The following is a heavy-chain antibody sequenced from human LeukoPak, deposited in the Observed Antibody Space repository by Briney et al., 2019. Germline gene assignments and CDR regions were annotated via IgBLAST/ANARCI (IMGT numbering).Heavy chain of an antibody. J-gene: IGHJ5*02. CDR2: IYYSGST. D-gene: IGHD1-26*01. CDR3: ARGEWELLLNWFDP. Sequence: SETLSLTCTVSGGSISSSSYYWGWIRQPPGKGLEWIGSIYYSGSTYYNPSLKSRVTISVDTSKNQFSLKLSSVTAADTAVYYCARGEWELLLNWFDPWGQGTLVTVSS. CDR1: GGSISSSSYY. V-gene: IGHV4-39*07.